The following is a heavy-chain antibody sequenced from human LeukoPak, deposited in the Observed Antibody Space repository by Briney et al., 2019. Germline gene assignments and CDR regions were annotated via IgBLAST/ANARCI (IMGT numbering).Heavy chain of an antibody. D-gene: IGHD1-1*01. CDR3: ARDLTNGGAFDI. CDR2: INPSDGST. V-gene: IGHV1-46*01. Sequence: ASVKVSCKASGYIFTSYYMHWVRQAPGQGLEWLGVINPSDGSTSYVQKFRGRVTMTRDTSTSTVYMELSSLTSDDTAMYYCARDLTNGGAFDIWGQGTMVTVSS. CDR1: GYIFTSYY. J-gene: IGHJ3*02.